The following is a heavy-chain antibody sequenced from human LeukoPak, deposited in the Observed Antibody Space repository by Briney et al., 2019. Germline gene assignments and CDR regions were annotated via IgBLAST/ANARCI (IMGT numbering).Heavy chain of an antibody. V-gene: IGHV3-23*01. Sequence: SGGSLRLSCAASGITFSSYAITWVRQAPGKGLEWVSTISSTGGTTYHADSVQGRFTISRDNFKNTLFLEMNSLRAEDTAVYYCAATVAYTSGWYYWGQGSLVTVSS. J-gene: IGHJ4*02. CDR3: AATVAYTSGWYY. D-gene: IGHD6-19*01. CDR1: GITFSSYA. CDR2: ISSTGGTT.